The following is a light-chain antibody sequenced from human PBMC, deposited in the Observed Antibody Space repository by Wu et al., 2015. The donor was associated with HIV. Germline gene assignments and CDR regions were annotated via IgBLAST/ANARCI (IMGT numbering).Light chain of an antibody. CDR3: QQYGSSPWT. Sequence: EIVLTQSPGTLSLSPGERATLSCRASQSVSSSYLAWYQQKPGQAPRLLIYAASSRATGIPDRFSGSGSGTDFTLTISRLEPEDFVLYYCQQYGSSPWTFGQGTKVEIK. CDR1: QSVSSSY. V-gene: IGKV3-20*01. CDR2: AAS. J-gene: IGKJ1*01.